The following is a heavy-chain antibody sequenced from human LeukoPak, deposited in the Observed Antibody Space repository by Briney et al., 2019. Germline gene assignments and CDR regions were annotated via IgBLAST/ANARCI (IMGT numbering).Heavy chain of an antibody. Sequence: ASVKVSCKASGYTFTSYGISWVRQAPGQGLEWMGWISAYNGNTNYAQKFQGRVTMTRDTSISTAYMELSRLRSDDTAVYYCAREPTPNSGSFYDYWGQGTLVTVSS. CDR3: AREPTPNSGSFYDY. D-gene: IGHD1-26*01. J-gene: IGHJ4*02. CDR2: ISAYNGNT. CDR1: GYTFTSYG. V-gene: IGHV1-18*01.